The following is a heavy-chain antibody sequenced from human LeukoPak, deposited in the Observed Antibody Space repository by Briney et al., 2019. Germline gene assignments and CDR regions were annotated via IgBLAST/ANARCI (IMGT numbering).Heavy chain of an antibody. Sequence: GGSLRLSCAASGFTFTNYWMSWVRQAPGKGLELVANIKQDRSEKYYVDSVKGRFTISRDNAKNSLYPQMNSLRAEDTAVYYCANSGLWFGEFDFDYWGQGTLVTVSS. D-gene: IGHD3-10*01. V-gene: IGHV3-7*01. J-gene: IGHJ4*02. CDR2: IKQDRSEK. CDR3: ANSGLWFGEFDFDY. CDR1: GFTFTNYW.